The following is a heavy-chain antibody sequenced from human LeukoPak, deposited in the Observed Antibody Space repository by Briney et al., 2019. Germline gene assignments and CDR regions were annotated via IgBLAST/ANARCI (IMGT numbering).Heavy chain of an antibody. CDR2: IYYSGST. CDR1: GGSISSYY. J-gene: IGHJ6*03. V-gene: IGHV4-59*01. CDR3: ARVSFRYYYYMDV. Sequence: SGTLSLTCTVSGGSISSYYWSWIRQPPGKGLEWIGYIYYSGSTNYNPSLKSRVTISVDTSKNQFSLKLSSVTAADTAVYYCARVSFRYYYYMDVWGKGTTVTVSS.